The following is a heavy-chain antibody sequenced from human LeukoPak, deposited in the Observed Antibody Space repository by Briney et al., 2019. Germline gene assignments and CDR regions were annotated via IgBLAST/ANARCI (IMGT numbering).Heavy chain of an antibody. V-gene: IGHV3-48*03. J-gene: IGHJ4*02. CDR1: GFTFSSYE. D-gene: IGHD2-15*01. CDR2: ITSSGSTI. Sequence: GGSLRLSCAASGFTFSSYEMNCVRQAPGKGLEWVSYITSSGSTIYYADSVKGRFTISRDNAKNSLYLQMSSLRAEDTAVYYCARKRIADYWGQGTLVTVSS. CDR3: ARKRIADY.